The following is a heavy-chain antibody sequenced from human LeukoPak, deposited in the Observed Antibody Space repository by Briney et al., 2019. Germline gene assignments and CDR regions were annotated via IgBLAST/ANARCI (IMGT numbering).Heavy chain of an antibody. Sequence: SETLPLTCAVYGGSFSGYYWSWIRQPPGKGLEWIGEINHSGSTNYNPSLKSRVTISVDTSKNQFSLKLSSVTAAGTAVYYCARTFYDYVWGSYRPLSRYFDYWGQGTLVTVSS. CDR3: ARTFYDYVWGSYRPLSRYFDY. D-gene: IGHD3-16*02. CDR2: INHSGST. J-gene: IGHJ4*02. V-gene: IGHV4-34*01. CDR1: GGSFSGYY.